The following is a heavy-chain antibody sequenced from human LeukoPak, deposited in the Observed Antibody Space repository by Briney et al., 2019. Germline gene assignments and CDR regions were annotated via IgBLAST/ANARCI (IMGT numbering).Heavy chain of an antibody. CDR1: VGSFSGYY. V-gene: IGHV4-34*01. CDR3: ASRPFVVVVAATYDY. J-gene: IGHJ4*02. Sequence: PSETLSLTCAVYVGSFSGYYWSWIRQPPGKGLDWIGEINHSGSTNYNPSLKSRVTISVDTSKNQFSLKLSSVTAADTAVYYCASRPFVVVVAATYDYWGQGTLVTVSS. D-gene: IGHD2-15*01. CDR2: INHSGST.